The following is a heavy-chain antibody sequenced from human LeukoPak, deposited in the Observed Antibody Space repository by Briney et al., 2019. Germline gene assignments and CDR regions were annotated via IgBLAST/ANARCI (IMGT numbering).Heavy chain of an antibody. Sequence: GGSLRLLCTASGFSHSRYNINWLRQAPGKGLEWVSSFISSRNYMYYADSVKGRFTISRDNAENALYLQINNLRAEDTGVYYCARDLTALDPVYMDVWGKGTTVTVSS. D-gene: IGHD3-3*01. CDR2: FISSRNYM. CDR1: GFSHSRYN. J-gene: IGHJ6*03. V-gene: IGHV3-21*01. CDR3: ARDLTALDPVYMDV.